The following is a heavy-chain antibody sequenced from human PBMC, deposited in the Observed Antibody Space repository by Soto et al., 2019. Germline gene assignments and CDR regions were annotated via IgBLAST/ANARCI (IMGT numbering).Heavy chain of an antibody. CDR2: ILYDGSNK. D-gene: IGHD3-22*01. J-gene: IGHJ4*02. CDR3: ARGLFDYFDGSGPAGF. Sequence: QVQLVESGGGVVQPGRSLRLSCAASGFTFSSYAMHWVRQAPGKGLEWVAVILYDGSNKYYADSVKRRFSISRDNSKNTLYLQMNSLRAEDTAVFFCARGLFDYFDGSGPAGFWGQGTLVTVSS. V-gene: IGHV3-30-3*01. CDR1: GFTFSSYA.